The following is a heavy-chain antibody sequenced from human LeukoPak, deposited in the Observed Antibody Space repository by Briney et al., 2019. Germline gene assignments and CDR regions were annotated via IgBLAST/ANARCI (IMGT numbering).Heavy chain of an antibody. J-gene: IGHJ4*02. Sequence: SETLSLTCTVSGYSISSGYYWGWIRQPPGKGLEWIGSIYHSGRTFYNPSLKSRVTISLNTSKKQFSLMLTSVTAADTAIYYCARYDSDNAILDYWGQGTLVTVSS. CDR1: GYSISSGYY. CDR3: ARYDSDNAILDY. V-gene: IGHV4-38-2*02. CDR2: IYHSGRT. D-gene: IGHD3-22*01.